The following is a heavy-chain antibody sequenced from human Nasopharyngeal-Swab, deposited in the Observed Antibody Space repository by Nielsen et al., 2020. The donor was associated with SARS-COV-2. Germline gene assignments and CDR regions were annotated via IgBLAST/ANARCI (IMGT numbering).Heavy chain of an antibody. CDR3: ARGNRDLGYYFDY. J-gene: IGHJ4*02. CDR1: VGSFSGYY. V-gene: IGHV4-34*01. D-gene: IGHD5-24*01. CDR2: INHSGRT. Sequence: SETLSLTCAVYVGSFSGYYWTWIRQPPGGGLEWIGEINHSGRTNYNPSLKGRVTVSVDTSKNQFSLKLNSVTAADTAVYYCARGNRDLGYYFDYWGQGTLVTVSS.